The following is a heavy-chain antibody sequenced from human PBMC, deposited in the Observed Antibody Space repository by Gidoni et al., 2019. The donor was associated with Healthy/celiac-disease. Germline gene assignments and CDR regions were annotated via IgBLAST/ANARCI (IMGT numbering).Heavy chain of an antibody. V-gene: IGHV3-33*01. Sequence: QVQLVESGGGVVQPGRSLRLSCAASGFTFSSHGMHWVRQAPGKGLEWVAVIGYDGSNKYYADSVKDRFTISRDKSKNTLYLQMNSLRAEDTAVYYCARGGKYSGYDEPAIYWYFDLWGRGTLVTVSS. CDR2: IGYDGSNK. D-gene: IGHD5-12*01. CDR1: GFTFSSHG. J-gene: IGHJ2*01. CDR3: ARGGKYSGYDEPAIYWYFDL.